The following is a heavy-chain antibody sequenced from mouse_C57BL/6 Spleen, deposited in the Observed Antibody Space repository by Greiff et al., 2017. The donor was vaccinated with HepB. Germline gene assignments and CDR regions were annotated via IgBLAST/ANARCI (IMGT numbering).Heavy chain of an antibody. D-gene: IGHD2-10*02. CDR3: ARGEYGNFWYFDV. Sequence: QVQLQQPGAELVRPGSSVKLSCKASGYTFTSYWMDWVKQRPGQGLEWIGNIYPSDSETHYNQKFKDKATLTVDKSSSTAYMQLSSLTSEDSAVYYCARGEYGNFWYFDVWGTGTTVTVSS. J-gene: IGHJ1*03. V-gene: IGHV1-61*01. CDR2: IYPSDSET. CDR1: GYTFTSYW.